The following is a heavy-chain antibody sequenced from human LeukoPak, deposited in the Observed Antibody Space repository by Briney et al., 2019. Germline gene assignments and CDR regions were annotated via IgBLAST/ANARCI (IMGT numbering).Heavy chain of an antibody. CDR3: ARDLYLDTAMVDVFDY. D-gene: IGHD5-18*01. CDR2: ISGSDGRL. J-gene: IGHJ4*02. V-gene: IGHV3-23*01. Sequence: GGSLRLSCGASGFTFSSHAMSWVRQAPGKGLEWVSAISGSDGRLFYADAVKGRFTISRDNSKNTLYLQMNSLRAEDTAIYYCARDLYLDTAMVDVFDYWGQGTLVTVSS. CDR1: GFTFSSHA.